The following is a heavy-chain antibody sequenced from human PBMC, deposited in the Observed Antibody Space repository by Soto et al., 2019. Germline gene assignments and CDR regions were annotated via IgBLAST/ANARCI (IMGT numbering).Heavy chain of an antibody. J-gene: IGHJ3*02. D-gene: IGHD2-21*02. CDR1: GYSFTSSW. Sequence: GESLKISGKGSGYSFTSSWIGWVRQMPGKGLEWMGIIYPGDSDTRYSPSFQGQVTISADKSISTAYLQWSSLKASDTAMYYCARRSVSAGRRSVTGKINAFDIWGQGTMVTVSS. V-gene: IGHV5-51*01. CDR3: ARRSVSAGRRSVTGKINAFDI. CDR2: IYPGDSDT.